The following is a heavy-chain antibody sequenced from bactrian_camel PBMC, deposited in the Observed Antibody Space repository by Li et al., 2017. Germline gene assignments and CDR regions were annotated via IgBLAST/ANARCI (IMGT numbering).Heavy chain of an antibody. J-gene: IGHJ6*01. CDR3: AATTAAPLSLIENDFDA. CDR1: GFAFGRFY. Sequence: VQLVESGGNLVQPGGSLRLSRVASGFAFGRFYMSWVRQAPGKGLEWVSGIESGGSSTSYIDSVKGRFTISKDNAKNTVYLQMNSLKPEDTAMYYCAATTAAPLSLIENDFDAWGQGTQVTVS. V-gene: IGHV3S40*01. CDR2: IESGGSST. D-gene: IGHD4*01.